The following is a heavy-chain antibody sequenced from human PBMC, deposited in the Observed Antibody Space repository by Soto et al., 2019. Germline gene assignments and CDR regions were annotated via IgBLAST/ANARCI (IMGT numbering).Heavy chain of an antibody. CDR1: GFTFTSSA. CDR2: IVVGRGNT. D-gene: IGHD2-15*01. Sequence: SVKVSCKASGFTFTSSAVQWVRQARGQRLEWIGWIVVGRGNTNYAQKFQERVTITRDMSTSTAYMELSSLRSEDTAVYYCAAPYCSGGSCYPYAFDIWGQGTMVTVSS. J-gene: IGHJ3*02. V-gene: IGHV1-58*01. CDR3: AAPYCSGGSCYPYAFDI.